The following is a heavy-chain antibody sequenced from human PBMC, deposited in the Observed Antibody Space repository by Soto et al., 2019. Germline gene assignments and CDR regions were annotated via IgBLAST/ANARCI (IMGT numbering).Heavy chain of an antibody. V-gene: IGHV3-74*01. CDR1: GLTFNRYW. Sequence: GGSLRLSCAASGLTFNRYWMHWVRHAPGKGLVWVSHINTDGSNTNYADSVKGRFTISRDNAKSTLFLQMNSLRDEDTAVYYCATEFCRGGNCYTHYFDPWGQGSPGTLSS. J-gene: IGHJ5*02. D-gene: IGHD2-15*01. CDR2: INTDGSNT. CDR3: ATEFCRGGNCYTHYFDP.